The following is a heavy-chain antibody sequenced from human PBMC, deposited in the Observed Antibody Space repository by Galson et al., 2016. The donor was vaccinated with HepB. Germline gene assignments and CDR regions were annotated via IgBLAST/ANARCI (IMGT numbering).Heavy chain of an antibody. CDR3: ARALVRGLIDY. CDR1: GFTFSSYW. J-gene: IGHJ4*02. CDR2: INDDGDKT. D-gene: IGHD5-12*01. Sequence: SLRLSCAASGFTFSSYWMSWVRQAPGKGLGWVSGINDDGDKTYLADSVRGRFTVSRDNSKNTLYLQMNSLRAEDTAVYYCARALVRGLIDYWGQGTLVTVSS. V-gene: IGHV3-23*01.